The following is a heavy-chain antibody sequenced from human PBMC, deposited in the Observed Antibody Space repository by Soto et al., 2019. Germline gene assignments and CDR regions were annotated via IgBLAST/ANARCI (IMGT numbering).Heavy chain of an antibody. CDR1: GFTFSSYS. CDR3: ARDDTMVRGVFDY. V-gene: IGHV3-21*01. Sequence: GGSLRLSCAASGFTFSSYSMNWVRQAPGKGLEWVSSISSSSSYIYYADSVKGRFTISRDNAKNSLYLQMNSLRAEDTAVYYCARDDTMVRGVFDYWGQGTLVTVSS. J-gene: IGHJ4*02. CDR2: ISSSSSYI. D-gene: IGHD3-10*01.